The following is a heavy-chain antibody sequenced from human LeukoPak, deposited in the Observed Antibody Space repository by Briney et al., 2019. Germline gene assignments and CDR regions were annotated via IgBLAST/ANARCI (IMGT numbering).Heavy chain of an antibody. Sequence: GGSLRLSCAASVFTFRTSWMHWVRQAPGKGLMWVSFINRDGSSTNYVDSVKGRFTISRDNAKNTLYLQMNRLRDEDTAVYYCATDREYSQEPWGQGTLVTVSS. CDR2: INRDGSST. CDR1: VFTFRTSW. V-gene: IGHV3-74*01. CDR3: ATDREYSQEP. D-gene: IGHD5-12*01. J-gene: IGHJ5*02.